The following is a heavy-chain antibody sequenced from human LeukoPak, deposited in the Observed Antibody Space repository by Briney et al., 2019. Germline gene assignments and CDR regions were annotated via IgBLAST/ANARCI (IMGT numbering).Heavy chain of an antibody. D-gene: IGHD6-6*01. CDR3: ARYLSPSSFDF. CDR2: INPNSGGT. J-gene: IGHJ4*02. CDR1: GYTFTVYY. Sequence: ASVKVSCKASGYTFTVYYMHWVRQAPGQGLEWVGRINPNSGGTNYAQKFQGRVTMTRDTSISTVYMELSRLRSDDTAVYYCARYLSPSSFDFWGQGTLVTVSS. V-gene: IGHV1-2*02.